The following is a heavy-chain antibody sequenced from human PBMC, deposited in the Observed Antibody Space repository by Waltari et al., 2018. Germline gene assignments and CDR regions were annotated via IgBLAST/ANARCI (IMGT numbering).Heavy chain of an antibody. CDR1: GYSTSSGYY. D-gene: IGHD3-16*01. V-gene: IGHV4-38-2*01. J-gene: IGHJ4*02. CDR2: IYHSGST. CDR3: ARHVYTTLDY. Sequence: QVQLQESGPGLVKPSETLSLTCAVSGYSTSSGYYWGWIRQPPGKGLGWIGKIYHSGSTYINPSLKSRVTIAVDTSKNQFSLKLSSVTAADTAVYYCARHVYTTLDYWGQGTLVAVSS.